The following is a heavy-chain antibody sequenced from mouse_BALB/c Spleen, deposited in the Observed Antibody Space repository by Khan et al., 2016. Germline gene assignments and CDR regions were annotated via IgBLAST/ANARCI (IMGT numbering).Heavy chain of an antibody. D-gene: IGHD2-1*01. CDR1: GFNIKDTY. V-gene: IGHV14-3*02. CDR3: ASDGNYGGYAMDY. J-gene: IGHJ4*01. CDR2: IDPANGNT. Sequence: VQLQQPGAELVKPGASVKLSCTASGFNIKDTYIHWIKQRPEQGLEWIGRIDPANGNTKYDPKFQGQATITSDTSSNTAYLHLNSLTSEYTAVYYSASDGNYGGYAMDYWRQGTSVTISS.